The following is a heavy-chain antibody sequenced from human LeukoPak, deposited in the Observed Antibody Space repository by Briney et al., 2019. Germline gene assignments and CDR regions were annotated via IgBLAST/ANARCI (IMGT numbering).Heavy chain of an antibody. D-gene: IGHD6-6*01. CDR2: IYQSGST. CDR3: ARVQYSSSSIVYYYYMDV. Sequence: SETLSLTCSVSGYSIRSGYHWAWIRQSPGKGLEWIGSIYQSGSTYDNPSLRSRVTMSMDTSKNQFSLKLSSVTAADTAVYYCARVQYSSSSIVYYYYMDVWGKGTTVTVSS. J-gene: IGHJ6*03. V-gene: IGHV4-38-2*02. CDR1: GYSIRSGYH.